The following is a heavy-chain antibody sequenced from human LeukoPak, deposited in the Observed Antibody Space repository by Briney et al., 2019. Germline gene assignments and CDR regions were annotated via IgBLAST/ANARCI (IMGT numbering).Heavy chain of an antibody. Sequence: PGGSLRLSCAASGFTFSSYAMSWVRQAPGKGLERVSAFSGSGGSTYYADSVKGRFTISRDNSKNTLYLQMNSLRAEDTAVYYCAKGGIRFLEWLLSLDAFDIWGQGTMVTVSS. J-gene: IGHJ3*02. CDR3: AKGGIRFLEWLLSLDAFDI. CDR1: GFTFSSYA. V-gene: IGHV3-23*01. CDR2: FSGSGGST. D-gene: IGHD3-3*01.